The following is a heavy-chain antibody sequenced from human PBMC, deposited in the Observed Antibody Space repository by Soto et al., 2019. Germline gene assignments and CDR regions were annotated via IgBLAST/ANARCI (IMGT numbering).Heavy chain of an antibody. Sequence: EVELVESGGGLVQPGGSLRLSCAASGFTFSAHYMDWVRQAPGKGLEWVGRIRNKATSYTTEYAASVQGRFTVSRDDSTNSLYLQMNSLKTEDTAIYYCVSSWGDYRDFDYWGQGTLVTVSS. CDR1: GFTFSAHY. D-gene: IGHD4-17*01. CDR2: IRNKATSYTT. V-gene: IGHV3-72*01. J-gene: IGHJ4*02. CDR3: VSSWGDYRDFDY.